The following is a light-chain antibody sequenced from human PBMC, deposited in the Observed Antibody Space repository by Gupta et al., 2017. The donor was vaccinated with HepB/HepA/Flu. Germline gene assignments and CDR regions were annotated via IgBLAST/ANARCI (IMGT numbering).Light chain of an antibody. V-gene: IGLV2-8*01. CDR1: SSDVGGYNY. CDR3: SSYAGSNTFV. CDR2: EVS. Sequence: QSALTQPTSASGSPGQSATISCAGTSSDVGGYNYVSWYQLHPGKAPKLMIYEVSKRPSGVPDRFSGSKSGNTASLTVSGLRGEDEADYYCSSYAGSNTFVFGGGTKLTVL. J-gene: IGLJ3*02.